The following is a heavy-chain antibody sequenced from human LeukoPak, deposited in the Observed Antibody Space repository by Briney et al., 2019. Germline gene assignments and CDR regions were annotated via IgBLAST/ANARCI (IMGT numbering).Heavy chain of an antibody. CDR2: ISSSSSYI. D-gene: IGHD1-26*01. V-gene: IGHV3-21*01. CDR3: ARLGSGSYYLDY. J-gene: IGHJ4*02. Sequence: PGGSLRLSGAASGFTFSSYSMNWVRQAPGKGLEWVSSISSSSSYIYYADSVKGRFTISRDNAKNSLYLQMNSLRAEDTAVYYCARLGSGSYYLDYWGQGTLVTVSS. CDR1: GFTFSSYS.